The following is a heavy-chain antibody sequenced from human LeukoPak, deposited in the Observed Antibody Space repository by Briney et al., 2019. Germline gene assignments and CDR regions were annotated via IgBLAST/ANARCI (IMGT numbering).Heavy chain of an antibody. CDR1: GGSISNGGYY. J-gene: IGHJ4*02. V-gene: IGHV4-31*03. CDR2: IYYSGST. CDR3: ARVPAFSGYGLDY. D-gene: IGHD3-22*01. Sequence: SETLSLTCTVSGGSISNGGYYWSWIRQHPGKGLEWIGYIYYSGSTYYNPSLKSRVTISVDTSKNQFSLKLSSVTAADTAVYYCARVPAFSGYGLDYWGQGTLVTVSS.